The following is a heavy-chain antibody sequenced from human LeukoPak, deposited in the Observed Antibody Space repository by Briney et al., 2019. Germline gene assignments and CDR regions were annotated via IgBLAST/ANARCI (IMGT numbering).Heavy chain of an antibody. CDR2: INHSGST. Sequence: PSETLSLTCAVYGGSFSGYYWSWIRQPPGKGLEWIGEINHSGSTNYNPSLKSRVTISVDTSKNQFSLKLSSVTAADTAVYYCARRYYYDSSGYNYWGQGTLVTVSS. J-gene: IGHJ4*02. CDR1: GGSFSGYY. CDR3: ARRYYYDSSGYNY. V-gene: IGHV4-34*01. D-gene: IGHD3-22*01.